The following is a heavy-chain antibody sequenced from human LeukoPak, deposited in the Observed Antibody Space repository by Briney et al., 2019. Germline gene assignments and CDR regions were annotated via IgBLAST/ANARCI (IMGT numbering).Heavy chain of an antibody. Sequence: GESLKISCKGSGYSFTSYWIGWVRQAPGQSLEWMGWISVGNGDSKCSQEFQGRVTLTRDTSATTAYLEVSSLRPEDMAVYYCARERGIRDAFDFWGQGTMVTVSS. D-gene: IGHD1-14*01. CDR1: GYSFTSYW. CDR3: ARERGIRDAFDF. J-gene: IGHJ3*01. V-gene: IGHV1-3*03. CDR2: ISVGNGDS.